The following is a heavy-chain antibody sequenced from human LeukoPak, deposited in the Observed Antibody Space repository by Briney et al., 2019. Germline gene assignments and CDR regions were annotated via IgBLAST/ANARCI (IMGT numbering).Heavy chain of an antibody. CDR2: IYFTGST. V-gene: IGHV4-39*01. CDR1: GGPISNKNFY. Sequence: SETLSLTCTVSGGPISNKNFYWGWIRQPPGKGLEWVGSIYFTGSTYYHPSLESRVTISVDTSKNQFSLKVSAVTAADTAVYHCAKSRGRGSFDPWGQGTLVIVSS. D-gene: IGHD5-24*01. J-gene: IGHJ5*02. CDR3: AKSRGRGSFDP.